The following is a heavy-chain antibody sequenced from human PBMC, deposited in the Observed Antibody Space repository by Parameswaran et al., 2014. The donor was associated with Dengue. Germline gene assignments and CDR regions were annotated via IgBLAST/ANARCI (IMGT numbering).Heavy chain of an antibody. J-gene: IGHJ6*02. D-gene: IGHD3/OR15-3a*01. Sequence: GGSLRLSCAASGLTVSNNFMNWVRQAPGKGLECVSVIYSGGSTYYADSVKGRFTISRDNSKNTLYLQMNSLRVEDTAVYYCARVGGLNEYGMDVWGQGTTVTVSS. CDR2: IYSGGST. CDR1: GLTVSNNF. V-gene: IGHV3-53*01. CDR3: ARVGGLNEYGMDV.